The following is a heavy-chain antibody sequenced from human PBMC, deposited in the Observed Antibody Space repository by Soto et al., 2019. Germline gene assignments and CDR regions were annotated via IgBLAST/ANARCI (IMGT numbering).Heavy chain of an antibody. V-gene: IGHV3-74*01. J-gene: IGHJ4*02. Sequence: EVQLVESGGDLVQPGGSLRLSCAASGFTFGSYWMHWVRQAPGKGLVWVSRINNDGSTTNYGDSVKGRFTISRDNAKSTLYLQMNSLRAEDTAVYYCARAGWYRFDYWGQGTLLTVSS. CDR3: ARAGWYRFDY. D-gene: IGHD2-15*01. CDR1: GFTFGSYW. CDR2: INNDGSTT.